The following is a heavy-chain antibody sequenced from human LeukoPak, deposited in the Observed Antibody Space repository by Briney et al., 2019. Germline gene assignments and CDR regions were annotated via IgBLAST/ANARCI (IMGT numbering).Heavy chain of an antibody. CDR3: ARASMRFGELGY. CDR1: GGSISSSNW. CDR2: IYHSGST. J-gene: IGHJ4*02. Sequence: PSGTLSLTCAVSGGSISSSNWWSWVRQPPGKGLEWIGEIYHSGSTNYNPSLKSRVTISVDTSKNQFSLKLSSVTAADTAVYYCARASMRFGELGYWGQGTLVTVSS. D-gene: IGHD3-10*01. V-gene: IGHV4-4*02.